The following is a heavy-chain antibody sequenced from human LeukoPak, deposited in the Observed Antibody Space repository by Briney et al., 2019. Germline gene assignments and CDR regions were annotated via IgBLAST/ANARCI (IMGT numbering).Heavy chain of an antibody. Sequence: SVKVSCKASGGSFSNYAISWVRQAPGQGLEWMGGIIPILGSATYAQHFQGRVTITMDESTTTAYMELSSLRPEDTAVFYCARGERAIPTYYWGQGTLVAVSS. CDR3: ARGERAIPTYY. CDR2: IIPILGSA. J-gene: IGHJ4*02. CDR1: GGSFSNYA. D-gene: IGHD3-10*01. V-gene: IGHV1-69*05.